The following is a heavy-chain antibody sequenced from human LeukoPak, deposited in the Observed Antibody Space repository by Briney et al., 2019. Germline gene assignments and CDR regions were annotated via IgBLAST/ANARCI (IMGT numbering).Heavy chain of an antibody. V-gene: IGHV1-69*05. CDR2: IIPIFGTA. CDR3: AREVIRVYYFVY. D-gene: IGHD3-22*01. CDR1: GGTFSSYA. J-gene: IGHJ4*02. Sequence: SVQVSCKASGGTFSSYAISWVRQAPGQGLEWMGEIIPIFGTANYAQKFQGRVTITTDESTSTAYMELSSLRSEDTAVYYCAREVIRVYYFVYWGQGTLVTVSS.